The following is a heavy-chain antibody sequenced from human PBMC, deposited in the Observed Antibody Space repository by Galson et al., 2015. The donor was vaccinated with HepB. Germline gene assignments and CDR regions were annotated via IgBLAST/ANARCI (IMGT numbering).Heavy chain of an antibody. CDR3: AKDSREGGYPVRYYYYYYMDV. J-gene: IGHJ6*03. Sequence: SLRLSCAAAGFTFSSYGMHWVRQAPGKGLEWVAAISYDGSNKYYADSVKGRFTISRDNSKNTLYLQMNSLRAEDTAVYYCAKDSREGGYPVRYYYYYYMDVWGKGTTVTVSS. CDR1: GFTFSSYG. D-gene: IGHD3-22*01. V-gene: IGHV3-30*18. CDR2: ISYDGSNK.